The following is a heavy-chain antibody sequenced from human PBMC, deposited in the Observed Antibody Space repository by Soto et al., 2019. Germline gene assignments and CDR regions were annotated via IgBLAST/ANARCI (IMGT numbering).Heavy chain of an antibody. Sequence: SVKVSCKASGGTFSSYAITWVRQAPGLGLEWMGGIIPSFGTANYAQKFQGRVTITADKSTNTAYMEMSSLRPEDTAVYYCARELGYCSSASCYTLFAYNWFDPWGQGTLVTVSS. J-gene: IGHJ5*02. D-gene: IGHD2-2*02. CDR2: IIPSFGTA. V-gene: IGHV1-69*06. CDR1: GGTFSSYA. CDR3: ARELGYCSSASCYTLFAYNWFDP.